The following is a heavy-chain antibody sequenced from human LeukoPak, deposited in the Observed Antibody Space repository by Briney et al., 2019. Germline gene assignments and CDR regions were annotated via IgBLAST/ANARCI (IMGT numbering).Heavy chain of an antibody. CDR3: ARHEVVVGDMDV. J-gene: IGHJ6*03. CDR1: GGSISSSSYY. CDR2: IYYSGST. Sequence: PSETLSLTCTVSGGSISSSSYYWGWIRQPPGKGLEWIGSIYYSGSTYYNPSLKSQVTISVDTSKNQFSLKLSSVTAADTAVYYCARHEVVVGDMDVWGKGTTVTVSS. V-gene: IGHV4-39*01. D-gene: IGHD2-21*01.